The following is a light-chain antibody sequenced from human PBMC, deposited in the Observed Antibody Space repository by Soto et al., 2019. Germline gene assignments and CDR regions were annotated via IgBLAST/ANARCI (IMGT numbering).Light chain of an antibody. CDR1: SSDVGGYNY. Sequence: QSALTQPASVSGSPGRSITISCTGTSSDVGGYNYVSWYQQHPGKAPKLMIYEVSNRPSGVSNRFSGSKSGNTASLTISGLQADDEADYHCRSYTRSSTPYVFGTGTKVTV. CDR2: EVS. CDR3: RSYTRSSTPYV. V-gene: IGLV2-14*01. J-gene: IGLJ1*01.